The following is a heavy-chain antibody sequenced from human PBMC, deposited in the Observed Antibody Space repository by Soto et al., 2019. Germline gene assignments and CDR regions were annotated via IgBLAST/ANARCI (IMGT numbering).Heavy chain of an antibody. D-gene: IGHD3-3*01. CDR3: TRDRNYDFWSGYGYYYYYGMDV. CDR2: IRSKAYGGTT. J-gene: IGHJ6*02. Sequence: GGSLRLSCTASGFTFGDYAMSWFRQAPGKGLEWVGFIRSKAYGGTTEYAASVKGRFTISRDDSKSIAYLQMNGLKTEDTAVYYCTRDRNYDFWSGYGYYYYYGMDVWGQGTTVTVSS. CDR1: GFTFGDYA. V-gene: IGHV3-49*03.